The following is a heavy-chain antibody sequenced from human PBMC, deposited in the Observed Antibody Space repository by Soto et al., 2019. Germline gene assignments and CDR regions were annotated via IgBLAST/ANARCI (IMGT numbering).Heavy chain of an antibody. D-gene: IGHD2-15*01. CDR3: ASGAATSGGDWFDP. J-gene: IGHJ5*02. V-gene: IGHV4-39*01. CDR2: IFYSGNT. CDR1: GGSISSSSYY. Sequence: SETLSLTCTVSGGSISSSSYYWGWIRQPPGKGLEWIGSIFYSGNTYFNPSLKSRVTISGDTSKNQLSLRLSSVTAADTAVYYCASGAATSGGDWFDPWGQGTLVTVSS.